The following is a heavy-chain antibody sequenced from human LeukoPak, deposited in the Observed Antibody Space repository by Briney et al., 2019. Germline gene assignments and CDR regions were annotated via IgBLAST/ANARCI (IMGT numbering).Heavy chain of an antibody. V-gene: IGHV3-30*02. Sequence: GGSLRLSCAASGFTFSSYGMHWVRQAPGKGLEWVAFIRYDGCNKYYADSVKGRFTISRDNSKNTLYLQMNSLRAEDTAVYYCARDRCSGTSCLNTFDIWGQGTMVTVSS. J-gene: IGHJ3*02. D-gene: IGHD2-2*01. CDR3: ARDRCSGTSCLNTFDI. CDR2: IRYDGCNK. CDR1: GFTFSSYG.